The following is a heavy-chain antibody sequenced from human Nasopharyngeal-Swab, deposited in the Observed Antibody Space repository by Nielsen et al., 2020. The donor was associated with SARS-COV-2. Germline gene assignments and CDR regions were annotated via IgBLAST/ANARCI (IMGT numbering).Heavy chain of an antibody. CDR3: ARNPYYYDSKEGWFDP. CDR2: IYYSGST. CDR1: GGSISSGGYY. Sequence: SETLSLTCTVSGGSISSGGYYWSWIRQHPGKGLEWIGYIYYSGSTYYNPPLKSRVTISVDTSKNQFSLKLSSVTAADTAVYYCARNPYYYDSKEGWFDPWGQGTLVTVSS. D-gene: IGHD3-22*01. V-gene: IGHV4-31*03. J-gene: IGHJ5*02.